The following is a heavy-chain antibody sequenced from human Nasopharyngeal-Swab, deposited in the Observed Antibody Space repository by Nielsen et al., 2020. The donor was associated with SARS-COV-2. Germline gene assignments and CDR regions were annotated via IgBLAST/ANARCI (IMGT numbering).Heavy chain of an antibody. CDR1: GASVSSNRAA. CDR2: ASYRSTWYH. Sequence: SETLSLTCVISGASVSSNRAAWHWIRQSPSRGLEWMGRASYRSTWYHDYAVSGQGRVRINPDTSKNLFFLQLNSVTPDDTAVYYCARGSHNSGLFWGRGTLVTVSS. CDR3: ARGSHNSGLF. J-gene: IGHJ4*02. D-gene: IGHD6-19*01. V-gene: IGHV6-1*01.